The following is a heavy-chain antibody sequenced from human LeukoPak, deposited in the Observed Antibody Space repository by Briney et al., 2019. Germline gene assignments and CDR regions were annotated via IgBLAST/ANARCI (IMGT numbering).Heavy chain of an antibody. CDR1: GGSISSGSYY. V-gene: IGHV4-61*02. CDR3: ARAVTAIPPDAFDI. J-gene: IGHJ3*02. CDR2: IYTSGST. D-gene: IGHD2-21*02. Sequence: ASQTLSLTCTVSGGSISSGSYYWSWIRQPAGKGLEWIGRIYTSGSTNYNPSLKSRVTISVDTSKNQFSLKLSSVTAADTAVYYCARAVTAIPPDAFDIWGQGTMVTVSS.